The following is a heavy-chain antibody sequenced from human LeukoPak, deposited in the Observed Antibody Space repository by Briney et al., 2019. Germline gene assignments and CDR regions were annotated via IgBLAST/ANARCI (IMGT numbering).Heavy chain of an antibody. Sequence: SETLSLTCTVSGYSISSGYYWGWIRQPPGKGLEWIGSIYHSGSTNYNPSLKSRVTISVDTSKNQFSLKLSSVTAADTAVYYCARHSGRYYGSGSYYTHDYWGQGTLVTVSS. D-gene: IGHD3-10*01. CDR2: IYHSGST. V-gene: IGHV4-38-2*02. J-gene: IGHJ4*02. CDR3: ARHSGRYYGSGSYYTHDY. CDR1: GYSISSGYY.